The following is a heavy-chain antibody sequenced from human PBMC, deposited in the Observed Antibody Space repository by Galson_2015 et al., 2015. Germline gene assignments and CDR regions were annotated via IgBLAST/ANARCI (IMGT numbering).Heavy chain of an antibody. D-gene: IGHD1-26*01. CDR1: GFSLRTSGVG. J-gene: IGHJ4*02. V-gene: IGHV2-5*02. Sequence: PALVKPTQTLTLTCTFSGFSLRTSGVGVGWIRQPPGKALEWLAVIYWDDDKRYSPSLKNRLTIIKDTSKNQVVLTMTNMDPVDTATYHCAHRDTARGPAWDTGFFDYWGQGTLVTVSS. CDR2: IYWDDDK. CDR3: AHRDTARGPAWDTGFFDY.